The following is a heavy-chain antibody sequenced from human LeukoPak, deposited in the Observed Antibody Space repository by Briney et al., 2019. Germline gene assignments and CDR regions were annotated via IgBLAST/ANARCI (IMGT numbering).Heavy chain of an antibody. Sequence: SVNVSCKASGYTFTGYYMHLVRQDPGQGREGMGGIKPNSGGTNYAQKFQGRVTMTRDTSIRTAYMELSRLSSDDAAVYYWARGPVDDGAGSYYNWFDPWGQGTLVTVSS. D-gene: IGHD3-10*01. CDR3: ARGPVDDGAGSYYNWFDP. J-gene: IGHJ5*02. CDR2: IKPNSGGT. V-gene: IGHV1-2*02. CDR1: GYTFTGYY.